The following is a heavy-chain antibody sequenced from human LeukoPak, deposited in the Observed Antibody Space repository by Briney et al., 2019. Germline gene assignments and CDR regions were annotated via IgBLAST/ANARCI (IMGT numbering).Heavy chain of an antibody. V-gene: IGHV1-8*01. Sequence: ASVKVSCKASGYTFSSYDINWVRQATGQGLEWMGWMNPNSGNTGYAQKFQGRVTMTRNTSISTAYMELSSLMSDDTAVYYCARSSSVTIPGYYFDYWGQGTLVTVSS. CDR3: ARSSSVTIPGYYFDY. CDR1: GYTFSSYD. CDR2: MNPNSGNT. J-gene: IGHJ4*02. D-gene: IGHD2-21*01.